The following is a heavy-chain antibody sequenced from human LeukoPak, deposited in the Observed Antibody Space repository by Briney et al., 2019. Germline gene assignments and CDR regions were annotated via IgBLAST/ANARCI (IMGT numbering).Heavy chain of an antibody. CDR1: GFTFDDYA. CDR3: AKAAAGRDYYYYGMDV. J-gene: IGHJ6*02. V-gene: IGHV3-9*01. CDR2: ISWNSGSI. D-gene: IGHD6-13*01. Sequence: GGSLRLSCAASGFTFDDYAMHWVRQAPGKGLEWVSGISWNSGSIGYADSVKGRFTISRDNAKSSLYLQMNSLRAEDTALYYCAKAAAGRDYYYYGMDVWGQGTTVTVSS.